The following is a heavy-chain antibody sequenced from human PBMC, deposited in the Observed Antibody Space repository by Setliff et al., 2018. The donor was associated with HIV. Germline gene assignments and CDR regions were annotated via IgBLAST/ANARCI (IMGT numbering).Heavy chain of an antibody. J-gene: IGHJ6*02. CDR3: ARRPNGYSSGTNCYGVDYYGMDV. D-gene: IGHD2-2*03. V-gene: IGHV5-51*01. Sequence: PGESLKISCKGSGYSFTSYWIGWVRQMHGKGLEWMGIIYPGDSDTRYSPSFQGQVTISADKSISTAYLQWSSLKASDTAMYYCARRPNGYSSGTNCYGVDYYGMDVWGQGTTVTVSS. CDR1: GYSFTSYW. CDR2: IYPGDSDT.